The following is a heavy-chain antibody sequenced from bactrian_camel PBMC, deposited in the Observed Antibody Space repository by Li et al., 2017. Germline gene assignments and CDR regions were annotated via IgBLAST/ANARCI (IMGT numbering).Heavy chain of an antibody. CDR3: VREWGWGLDEPLGY. CDR1: GFTFRSYA. J-gene: IGHJ4*01. D-gene: IGHD5*01. V-gene: IGHV3S40*01. CDR2: IDSGSGTI. Sequence: VQLVESGGGLVQPGGSLRLSCAASGFTFRSYAMNWVRQAPGKGLEWVSGIDSGSGTINYAGSVKGRFTISRDNVKNTMYLQMNSLKPEDTAVYYCVREWGWGLDEPLGYWGQGTQVTVS.